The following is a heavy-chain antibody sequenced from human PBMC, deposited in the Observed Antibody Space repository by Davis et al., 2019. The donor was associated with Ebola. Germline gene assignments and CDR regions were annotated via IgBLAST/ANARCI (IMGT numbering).Heavy chain of an antibody. CDR3: ARGDWVSSSWQLDS. CDR1: GGSFSAYY. CDR2: INHSGST. J-gene: IGHJ4*02. D-gene: IGHD6-13*01. Sequence: SETLSLTCAVYGGSFSAYYWTWIRQPPGKGLEWIGEINHSGSTKYSPSLKSRATISVDTSKNQFSLKLSSVTAADTAVYYCARGDWVSSSWQLDSWGQGTLVTVSS. V-gene: IGHV4-34*01.